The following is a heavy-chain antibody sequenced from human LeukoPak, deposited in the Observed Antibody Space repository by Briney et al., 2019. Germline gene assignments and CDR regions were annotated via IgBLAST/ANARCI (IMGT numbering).Heavy chain of an antibody. V-gene: IGHV1-69*01. Sequence: SVKVSCKASGGTFSIYAISWVRQAPGQGLEWMGGIIPSFGTANHAQKFQGRVTITADESTSTAYMELSSLRSEDTAVYYCARDLGYCSGGSCYGDYLGQGTLVTVSS. CDR1: GGTFSIYA. CDR2: IIPSFGTA. CDR3: ARDLGYCSGGSCYGDY. J-gene: IGHJ4*02. D-gene: IGHD2-15*01.